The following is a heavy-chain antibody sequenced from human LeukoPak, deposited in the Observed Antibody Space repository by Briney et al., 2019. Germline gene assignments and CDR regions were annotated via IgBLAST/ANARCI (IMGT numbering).Heavy chain of an antibody. CDR1: GGSISSSSYY. V-gene: IGHV4-39*07. CDR3: ARQVATKGEWAFDI. Sequence: SETLSLTCTVSGGSISSSSYYWGWIRQPPGKGLEWIGCIYYSGSTYYNPSLKSRVTISVDTSKNQFSLELNSVIAADTAVYYCARQVATKGEWAFDIWGQGTLVTVSS. J-gene: IGHJ3*02. D-gene: IGHD5-12*01. CDR2: IYYSGST.